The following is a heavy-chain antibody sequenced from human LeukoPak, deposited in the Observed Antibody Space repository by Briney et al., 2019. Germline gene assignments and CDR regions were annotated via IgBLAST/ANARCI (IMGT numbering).Heavy chain of an antibody. Sequence: SETVSLTCTVSGVSISSYFWTWIGQPAGKGLEWIGRFYASGSPNYNPSLKSRVTMSLDTSKNQFSLRLSSVTAADTAVYYCATGRSGDSLFDDWGQGSLLTVSS. CDR2: FYASGSP. D-gene: IGHD7-27*01. V-gene: IGHV4-4*07. J-gene: IGHJ4*02. CDR1: GVSISSYF. CDR3: ATGRSGDSLFDD.